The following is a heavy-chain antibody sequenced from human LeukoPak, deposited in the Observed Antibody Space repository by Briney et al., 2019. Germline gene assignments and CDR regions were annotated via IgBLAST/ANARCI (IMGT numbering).Heavy chain of an antibody. CDR3: TRDMSDAFDI. J-gene: IGHJ3*02. V-gene: IGHV3-23*01. CDR2: ISGSGGIT. CDR1: GFTFSSYA. Sequence: GGSLRLSCAASGFTFSSYAMSWVRQAPGKGLEWVAAISGSGGITYYADSVKGRFTISRDNAKNTLYLQMNSLRAEDTAVYYCTRDMSDAFDIWGQGTMVTVSS. D-gene: IGHD3-16*01.